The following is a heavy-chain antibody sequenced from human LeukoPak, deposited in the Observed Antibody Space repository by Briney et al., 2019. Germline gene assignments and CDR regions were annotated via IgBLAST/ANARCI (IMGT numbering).Heavy chain of an antibody. CDR3: ARLARYSYGLHY. Sequence: SETLSLTCAVYGGSFSGYYWSWIRQPPGKGLEWIGEINHSGSTNYNPSLKSRVTISVDTSKNQFSLKLSSVTAADTAVYYCARLARYSYGLHYWGQGTLVTVSS. CDR2: INHSGST. V-gene: IGHV4-34*01. CDR1: GGSFSGYY. D-gene: IGHD5-18*01. J-gene: IGHJ4*02.